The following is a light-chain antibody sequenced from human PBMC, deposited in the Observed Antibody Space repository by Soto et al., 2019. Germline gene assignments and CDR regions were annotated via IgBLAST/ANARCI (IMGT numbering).Light chain of an antibody. J-gene: IGKJ1*01. CDR1: QSISSW. Sequence: DIRMTQSPSTLSASVGDRVTITCRASQSISSWLAWYQQKPGKAPKLLIYDASSLESGVPSRFSGSGSGTEFTLTISSLQPDDFATYYCQQYNSYSWTFGQGTNVDI. V-gene: IGKV1-5*01. CDR3: QQYNSYSWT. CDR2: DAS.